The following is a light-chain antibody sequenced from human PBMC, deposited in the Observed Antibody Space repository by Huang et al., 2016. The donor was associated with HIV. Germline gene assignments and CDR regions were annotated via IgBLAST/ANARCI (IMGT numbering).Light chain of an antibody. CDR1: QTVTNNY. Sequence: IVLTQSPDTLSLSPGERATLSCRASQTVTNNYLAWYQQRPGQAPRLLIYGASTRATGIPDRFRGSGSGTDFTLTISRLEPKDFVVYYCQQFGSSPPYSFGQGTKLEIK. CDR3: QQFGSSPPYS. V-gene: IGKV3-20*01. J-gene: IGKJ2*03. CDR2: GAS.